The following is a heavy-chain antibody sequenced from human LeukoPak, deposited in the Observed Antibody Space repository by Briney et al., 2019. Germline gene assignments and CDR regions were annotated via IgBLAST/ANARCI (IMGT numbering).Heavy chain of an antibody. V-gene: IGHV4-34*01. CDR1: GGSFSGYY. CDR3: ARGGIAALNYYFDY. D-gene: IGHD6-6*01. Sequence: SETLSLTCAVYGGSFSGYYWSWIRQPPGKGLEWIGEINHSGSTNYNPSLKSRVTISVDTSKNQFSLKLSSVTAADTAVYYCARGGIAALNYYFDYWGQGTLVTVPS. J-gene: IGHJ4*02. CDR2: INHSGST.